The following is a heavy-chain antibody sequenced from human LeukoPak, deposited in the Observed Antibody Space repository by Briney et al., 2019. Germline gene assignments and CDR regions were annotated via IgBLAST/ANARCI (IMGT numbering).Heavy chain of an antibody. Sequence: TGGSLRVSCAASGFTFSSYAVHWVRQAPGKGLEWVAVISYDGSNKYYADSVKGRFTISRDNPKNTLYLQMNSLRAEDTAVYYCARDPLKWELPYYFDYWGQGTLVTVSS. CDR3: ARDPLKWELPYYFDY. V-gene: IGHV3-30*04. CDR2: ISYDGSNK. J-gene: IGHJ4*02. D-gene: IGHD1-26*01. CDR1: GFTFSSYA.